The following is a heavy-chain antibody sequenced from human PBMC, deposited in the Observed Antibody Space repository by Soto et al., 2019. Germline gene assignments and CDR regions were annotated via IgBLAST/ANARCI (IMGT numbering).Heavy chain of an antibody. Sequence: RRLSCAASGFTFSYYWMDWVRQAPGKGLVWVSRIKTDGTSTTYADSVKGRFTISRDNAKNTLYLQMNSLRAEDAAVYYCARGGYDWGRYYYYGLDVWGQGTTVTVSS. CDR1: GFTFSYYW. CDR3: ARGGYDWGRYYYYGLDV. D-gene: IGHD5-12*01. J-gene: IGHJ6*02. CDR2: IKTDGTST. V-gene: IGHV3-74*01.